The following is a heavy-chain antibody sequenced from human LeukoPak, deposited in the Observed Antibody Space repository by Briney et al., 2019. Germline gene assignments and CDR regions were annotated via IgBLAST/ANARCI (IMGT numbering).Heavy chain of an antibody. CDR2: ISYDGSNK. D-gene: IGHD3-3*01. CDR3: ARGSNPKTYDYWSGPEFQH. Sequence: PGRSLRLSCAASGFTFSSYGMHWVRQAPGKGLEWVAVISYDGSNKYYADSVKGRFTISRDNSKNTLYLQMNSLRAEDRAVYYCARGSNPKTYDYWSGPEFQHWGQGTLVTVSS. V-gene: IGHV3-30*19. J-gene: IGHJ1*01. CDR1: GFTFSSYG.